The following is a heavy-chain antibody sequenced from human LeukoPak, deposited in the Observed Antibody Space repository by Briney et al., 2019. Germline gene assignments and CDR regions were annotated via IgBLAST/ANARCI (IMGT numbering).Heavy chain of an antibody. J-gene: IGHJ4*02. CDR2: ISTSGSTI. V-gene: IGHV3-48*03. CDR1: GFTFSGFE. Sequence: GESLRLSCAASGFTSGFTFSGFEMNWVRQAPGKGLEWLSYISTSGSTIYYADSVKGRFTISRDNAKNSLFLQMNSLRAEDTAIYCCAIYAGEPGDYWGQGTLVTVSS. CDR3: AIYAGEPGDY. D-gene: IGHD3-16*01.